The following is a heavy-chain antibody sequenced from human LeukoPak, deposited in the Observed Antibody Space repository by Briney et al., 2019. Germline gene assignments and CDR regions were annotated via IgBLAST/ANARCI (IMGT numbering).Heavy chain of an antibody. V-gene: IGHV1-18*01. Sequence: NXGISXVRQAPGQGLEWMGWISAYSGDTKYAQRLQGRLTMTTHTSPTTAYLELRSLTSDDTAVYYCARAPSFGDYGGDYWGQGTLVXX. CDR2: ISAYSGDT. J-gene: IGHJ4*02. D-gene: IGHD4-17*01. CDR3: ARAPSFGDYGGDY. CDR1: NXG.